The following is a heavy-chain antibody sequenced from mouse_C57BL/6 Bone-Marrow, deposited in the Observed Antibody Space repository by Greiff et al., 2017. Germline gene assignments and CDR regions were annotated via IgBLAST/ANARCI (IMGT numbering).Heavy chain of an antibody. CDR2: LDPTSGGT. CDR3: ARVYYYGSSYQYVDV. D-gene: IGHD1-1*01. J-gene: IGHJ1*03. V-gene: IGHV1-72*01. CDR1: GYTFTSYW. Sequence: QVQLQQPGAELVKPGASVKLSCKASGYTFTSYWMHWVKQRPGRGLEWIGRLDPTSGGTKYNEKFKSKATLTVAKPSSTAYMQLSSLTSEDSAVYYCARVYYYGSSYQYVDVWGTGTTVTVSS.